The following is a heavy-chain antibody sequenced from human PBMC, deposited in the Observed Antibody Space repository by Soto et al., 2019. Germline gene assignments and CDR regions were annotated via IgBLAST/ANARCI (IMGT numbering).Heavy chain of an antibody. CDR2: ISWNSGSI. CDR1: GFTFDDYA. D-gene: IGHD6-13*01. V-gene: IGHV3-9*01. J-gene: IGHJ5*02. CDR3: AKDTAAARTPWFDP. Sequence: PGGSLRLSCAASGFTFDDYAMRWVRQAPGKGLEWVSGISWNSGSIGYADSVKGRFTISRDNAKNSLYLQMNSLRAEDTALYYCAKDTAAARTPWFDPWGQGTLVTVSS.